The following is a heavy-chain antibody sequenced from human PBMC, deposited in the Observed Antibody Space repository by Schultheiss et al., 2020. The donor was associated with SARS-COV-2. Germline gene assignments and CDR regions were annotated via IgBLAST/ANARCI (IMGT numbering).Heavy chain of an antibody. J-gene: IGHJ4*02. CDR3: ARGEDYYDSSGYAFDY. D-gene: IGHD3-22*01. Sequence: GGSLRLSCAASGFTFSSYAMSWVRQAPGKGLEWVSAISGSGGSTYYADSVKGRFTISRDNAKNSLYLQMNSLRAEDTAVYYCARGEDYYDSSGYAFDYWGQGTLVTVSS. CDR2: ISGSGGST. CDR1: GFTFSSYA. V-gene: IGHV3-23*01.